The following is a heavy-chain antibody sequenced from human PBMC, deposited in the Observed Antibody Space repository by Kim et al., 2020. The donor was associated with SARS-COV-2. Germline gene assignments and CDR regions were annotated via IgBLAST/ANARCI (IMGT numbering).Heavy chain of an antibody. Sequence: DSVKGRFTISRDNDKNSLYLQMNSLRAEDTAVYYCTRDIVTTIGLSEFDPWGQGTLVTVSS. D-gene: IGHD5-12*01. V-gene: IGHV3-7*03. J-gene: IGHJ5*02. CDR3: TRDIVTTIGLSEFDP.